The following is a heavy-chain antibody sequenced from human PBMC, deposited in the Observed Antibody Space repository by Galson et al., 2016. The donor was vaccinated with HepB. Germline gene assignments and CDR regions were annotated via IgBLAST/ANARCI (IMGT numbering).Heavy chain of an antibody. CDR3: ARGSGSYFPYYYYMDV. Sequence: SLRLSCAASGFTLSSYAMHWVRQAPGKGLEYVSAISRNGGSTYYANSVKGRFTISRDNSKNTLYLQMGSLRAEDMAVYYCARGSGSYFPYYYYMDVWGKGTTVTVSS. V-gene: IGHV3-64*01. D-gene: IGHD1-26*01. CDR2: ISRNGGST. J-gene: IGHJ6*03. CDR1: GFTLSSYA.